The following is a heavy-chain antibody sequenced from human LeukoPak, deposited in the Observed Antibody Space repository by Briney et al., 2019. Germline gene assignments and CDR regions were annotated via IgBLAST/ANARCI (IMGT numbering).Heavy chain of an antibody. Sequence: GGSLRLSCEASGFTLSSYAMSWVRQAPGKGLEWVSCISGSGVTTYHADSVKGRFTISGDNSKNTLYLQMNSLRAEDTAVYYCAKDLRYYFDYWGQGTLVTVSS. CDR1: GFTLSSYA. CDR3: AKDLRYYFDY. CDR2: ISGSGVTT. V-gene: IGHV3-23*01. J-gene: IGHJ4*02.